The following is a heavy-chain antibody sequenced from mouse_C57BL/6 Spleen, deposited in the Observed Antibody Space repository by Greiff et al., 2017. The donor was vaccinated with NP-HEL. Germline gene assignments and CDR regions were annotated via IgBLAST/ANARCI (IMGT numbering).Heavy chain of an antibody. CDR2: IDPETGGT. Sequence: VQLQQSGAELVRPGASVTLSCTASGYTFTDYEMHWVKQTPVHGLEWIGAIDPETGGTAYTQKFKGKAILTADTSSSTAYMELRSLTSEDSAVYYCTRSYSNFDYWGQGTTLTAAS. J-gene: IGHJ2*01. D-gene: IGHD2-5*01. CDR1: GYTFTDYE. V-gene: IGHV1-15*01. CDR3: TRSYSNFDY.